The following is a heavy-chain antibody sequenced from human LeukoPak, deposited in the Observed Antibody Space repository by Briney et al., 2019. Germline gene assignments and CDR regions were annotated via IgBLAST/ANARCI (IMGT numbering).Heavy chain of an antibody. CDR3: ARVRGYSYGYNY. V-gene: IGHV1-3*01. J-gene: IGHJ4*02. D-gene: IGHD5-18*01. CDR1: GYTFTSYA. CDR2: INAGNGNT. Sequence: ASVKVSCKASGYTFTSYAMHWVRQAPGQRREWMGWINAGNGNTKYSQKFQGRVTITRDTSASTAYMELSSLRSEDTAVYYCARVRGYSYGYNYWGQGTLVTVSS.